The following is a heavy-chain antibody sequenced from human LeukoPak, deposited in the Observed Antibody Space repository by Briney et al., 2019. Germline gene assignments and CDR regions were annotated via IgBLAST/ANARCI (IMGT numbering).Heavy chain of an antibody. Sequence: ASVKVSCKASGGTFSSYAISWVRQAPGQGLEWMGRIIPILGIANYAQKFQGRVTITTDESTSTAYMELSSLRSEDTAVYYCARGSVVGAPDDAFDIWGQGTMVTVSS. CDR2: IIPILGIA. V-gene: IGHV1-69*04. CDR1: GGTFSSYA. J-gene: IGHJ3*02. D-gene: IGHD1-26*01. CDR3: ARGSVVGAPDDAFDI.